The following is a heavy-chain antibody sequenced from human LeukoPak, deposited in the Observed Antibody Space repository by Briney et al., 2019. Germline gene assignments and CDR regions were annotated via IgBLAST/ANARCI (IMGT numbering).Heavy chain of an antibody. Sequence: PSETLSLTCTVSGGSISSSSYYWGWIRQPPGKGLEWIGSIYYSGSTYYNPSLKSRVTISVDTSKNQFSLKLSSVTAADTAVYYCARRRRGSSSGYYFDYWGQGTLVTVSS. CDR3: ARRRRGSSSGYYFDY. CDR2: IYYSGST. CDR1: GGSISSSSYY. D-gene: IGHD6-6*01. V-gene: IGHV4-39*01. J-gene: IGHJ4*02.